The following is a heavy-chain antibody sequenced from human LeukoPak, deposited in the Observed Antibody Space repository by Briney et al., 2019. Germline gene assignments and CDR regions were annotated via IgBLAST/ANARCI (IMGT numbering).Heavy chain of an antibody. CDR2: IYYSGST. CDR3: ARQVRITMVRGVIFGLDWFDP. J-gene: IGHJ5*02. V-gene: IGHV4-39*07. D-gene: IGHD3-10*01. CDR1: GGSISSSSYY. Sequence: ASETLSLTCTVSGGSISSSSYYWGWIRQPPGKGLEWIGSIYYSGSTYYNPSLKSRVTISVDTSKNQFSLKLSSVTAADTAVYYCARQVRITMVRGVIFGLDWFDPWGQGTLVTVSS.